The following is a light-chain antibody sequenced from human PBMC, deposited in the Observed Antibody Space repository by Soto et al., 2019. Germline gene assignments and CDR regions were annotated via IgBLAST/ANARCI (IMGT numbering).Light chain of an antibody. Sequence: QSVLTQPPSASGTPGQRVTISCSGSSSNIGSNTVNWYQQLPGTAPKLLIYSNNQRPSGVPDRFSGSKSGTSASQAISGLQSEDEADYYCAAWDVSLNGFWVFGGGTKLTVL. CDR2: SNN. J-gene: IGLJ3*02. CDR1: SSNIGSNT. V-gene: IGLV1-44*01. CDR3: AAWDVSLNGFWV.